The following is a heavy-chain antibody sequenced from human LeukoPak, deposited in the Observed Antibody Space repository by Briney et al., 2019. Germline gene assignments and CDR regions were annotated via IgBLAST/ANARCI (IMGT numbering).Heavy chain of an antibody. CDR3: AKDKGGSSWYGPFDP. J-gene: IGHJ5*02. D-gene: IGHD6-13*01. CDR1: GFTFSSYA. Sequence: GGSLRLSCAASGFTFSSYAMSWVRQAPGKGLEWVSAISGSGGSTYYADSVKGRFTISRDNSKNTLYLQMNSLRAEDTAVYYCAKDKGGSSWYGPFDPWGQGTLVTVSS. V-gene: IGHV3-23*01. CDR2: ISGSGGST.